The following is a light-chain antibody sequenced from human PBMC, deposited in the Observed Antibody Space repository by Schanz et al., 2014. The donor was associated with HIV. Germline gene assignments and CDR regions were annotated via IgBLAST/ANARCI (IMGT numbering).Light chain of an antibody. J-gene: IGLJ2*01. Sequence: QAALTQPASVSGSPGQSITISCTGSSGGVGPYDYVSRYQQHPGQAPKLLIYDVTYRPSGISNRFSGSKSGNTASLTISGLQAEDEADYYCCSYRSSSALVFGGGTKLTVL. CDR3: CSYRSSSALV. V-gene: IGLV2-14*03. CDR2: DVT. CDR1: SGGVGPYDY.